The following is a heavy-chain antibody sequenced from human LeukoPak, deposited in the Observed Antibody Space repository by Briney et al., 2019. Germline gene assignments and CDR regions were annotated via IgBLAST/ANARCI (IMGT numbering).Heavy chain of an antibody. CDR1: GYTFTSYD. CDR3: ARSPGYSSSWAYYNWFDP. D-gene: IGHD6-13*01. J-gene: IGHJ5*02. CDR2: MNPNSGNT. V-gene: IGHV1-8*02. Sequence: ASVKVSCKASGYTFTSYDINWVRQATGQGLEWMGWMNPNSGNTGYAQKLQGRVTMTTDTSTSTAYMELRSLRSDDTAVYYCARSPGYSSSWAYYNWFDPWGQGTLVTVSS.